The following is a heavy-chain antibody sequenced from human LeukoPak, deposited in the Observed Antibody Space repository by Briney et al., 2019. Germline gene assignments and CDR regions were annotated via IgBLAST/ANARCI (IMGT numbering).Heavy chain of an antibody. D-gene: IGHD2-21*02. CDR2: IYPGDSDT. J-gene: IGHJ2*01. CDR1: GYSFTSYW. Sequence: GESLKISCKGSGYSFTSYWIGWMRQMPGKGLEWMGIIYPGDSDTRYSPSFQGLVTISADKSFSTAYLQWSSLKASDTAMYYCARRRSGDDWYFDLWGRGTLVTVSS. CDR3: ARRRSGDDWYFDL. V-gene: IGHV5-51*01.